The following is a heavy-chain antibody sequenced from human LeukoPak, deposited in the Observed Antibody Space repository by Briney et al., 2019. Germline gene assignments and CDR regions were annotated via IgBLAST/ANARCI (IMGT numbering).Heavy chain of an antibody. D-gene: IGHD6-13*01. Sequence: GGSLRLSCAASGFTFSSYEMNWVRQAPGKGLEWVSYISSSGSTIYYADSVKGRFTISRDNAKNSLYLQMNSLRAEDTAVYYCARTAAAGTTDGAFDIWGQGTMVTVSS. CDR1: GFTFSSYE. J-gene: IGHJ3*02. CDR2: ISSSGSTI. V-gene: IGHV3-48*03. CDR3: ARTAAAGTTDGAFDI.